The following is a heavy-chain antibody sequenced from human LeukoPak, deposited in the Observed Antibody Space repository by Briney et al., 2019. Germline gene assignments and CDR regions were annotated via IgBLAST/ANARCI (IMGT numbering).Heavy chain of an antibody. Sequence: GGSLRLSRAASGFTFSSYAMSWVRQAPGKGLEWVSAISGSGGSTYYADSVKGRFTISRDNSKNTLYLQMNSLRAEDTAVYYCAKVRGGYCSSTSCYAYYWGQGTLVTVSS. CDR1: GFTFSSYA. D-gene: IGHD2-2*01. J-gene: IGHJ4*02. CDR3: AKVRGGYCSSTSCYAYY. CDR2: ISGSGGST. V-gene: IGHV3-23*01.